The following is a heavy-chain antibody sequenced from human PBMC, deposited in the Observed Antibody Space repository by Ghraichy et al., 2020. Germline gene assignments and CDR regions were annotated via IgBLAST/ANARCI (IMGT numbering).Heavy chain of an antibody. Sequence: KSLEWVSAIGTAGDTYYPGSVKGRFTISRENAKNSLYLQMTCLRAGETAVYYCARRERQLVSFGAFDIWGKGTMVT. D-gene: IGHD6-6*01. V-gene: IGHV3-13*04. J-gene: IGHJ3*02. CDR3: ARRERQLVSFGAFDI. CDR2: IGTAGDT.